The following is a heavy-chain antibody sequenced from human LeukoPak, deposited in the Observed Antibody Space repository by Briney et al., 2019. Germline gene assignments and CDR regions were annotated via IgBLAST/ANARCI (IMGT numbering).Heavy chain of an antibody. D-gene: IGHD3-22*01. J-gene: IGHJ6*02. CDR2: IYYSGST. CDR3: AREGYYDSSGSDTGGNGMDV. V-gene: IGHV4-31*03. CDR1: GGSISSGGYY. Sequence: SQTLSLTCTVSGGSISSGGYYWSWIRQHPGKGLEWIGYIYYSGSTYYNPSLKSRVTISVDTSKNQFSLKLSSVTAADPAVYYCAREGYYDSSGSDTGGNGMDVWGQGTTVTVSS.